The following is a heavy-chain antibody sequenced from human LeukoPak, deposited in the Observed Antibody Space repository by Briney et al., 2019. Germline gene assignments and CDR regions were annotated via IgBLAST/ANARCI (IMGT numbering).Heavy chain of an antibody. J-gene: IGHJ4*02. D-gene: IGHD2-2*01. CDR1: GFTFSGFA. V-gene: IGHV3-23*01. Sequence: PGGSLRLSCAASGFTFSGFAMSWVRQAPGTGLEWVSAISGGGESINYADSVKGRFTISRDNSKNTLSLQMNSLKAEDTAVYYCTTDCSSTSCYFSFDYWGQGTLVTVSS. CDR3: TTDCSSTSCYFSFDY. CDR2: ISGGGESI.